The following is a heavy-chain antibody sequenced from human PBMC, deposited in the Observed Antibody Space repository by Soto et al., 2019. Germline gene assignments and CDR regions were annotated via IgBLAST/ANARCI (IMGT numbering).Heavy chain of an antibody. D-gene: IGHD3-22*01. Sequence: GGSLRLSCAASGFTFSSYAMHWVRQAPGKGLEWVAVISYDGSNKYYADSVKGRFTISRDNSKNTLYLQMNSLRAEDTAVYYCASSKTHPHTMIVVVPHFDYWGQGTLVTVSS. CDR2: ISYDGSNK. CDR3: ASSKTHPHTMIVVVPHFDY. V-gene: IGHV3-30-3*01. CDR1: GFTFSSYA. J-gene: IGHJ4*02.